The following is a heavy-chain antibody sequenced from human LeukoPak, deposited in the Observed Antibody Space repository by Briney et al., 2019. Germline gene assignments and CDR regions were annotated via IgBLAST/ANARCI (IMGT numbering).Heavy chain of an antibody. CDR1: GDSVSSNSAA. D-gene: IGHD3-9*01. J-gene: IGHJ6*03. V-gene: IGHV6-1*01. CDR2: TYYRSKWYN. CDR3: ARDLHHYDILTGYDYYYYYMDV. Sequence: TSQTLSLACAISGDSVSSNSAAWNWIRQSPSRGLEWLGRTYYRSKWYNDYAVSVKSRITINPDTSKNQFSLQLNSVTPEDTAVYYCARDLHHYDILTGYDYYYYYMDVWGKGTTVTVSS.